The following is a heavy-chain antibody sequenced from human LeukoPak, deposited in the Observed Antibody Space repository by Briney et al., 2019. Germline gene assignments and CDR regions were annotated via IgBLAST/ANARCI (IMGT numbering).Heavy chain of an antibody. Sequence: SETLSLTCAVYGGSFSGYFWSWIRQPPGKGLEWIGKIHPGGITNYYPSLKSRVTISVDTSKKQFSLSLRSVTAADTAVYFCARGASDYTNENWFDPWGQGTLVTVSS. CDR3: ARGASDYTNENWFDP. CDR2: IHPGGIT. D-gene: IGHD4-11*01. J-gene: IGHJ5*02. CDR1: GGSFSGYF. V-gene: IGHV4-34*01.